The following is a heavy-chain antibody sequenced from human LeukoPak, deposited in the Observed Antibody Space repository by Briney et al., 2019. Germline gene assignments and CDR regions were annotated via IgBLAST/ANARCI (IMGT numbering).Heavy chain of an antibody. Sequence: PGGSLRLSCAASGFTFSSYWMHWVRQAPGKGLVWVSRINSDGSSTSYADSVKGRFTISRDNAKNSLYLQMNSLRAEDTALYYCARVKRYNWNDGYYFDYWGQGTLVTVSS. V-gene: IGHV3-74*01. CDR3: ARVKRYNWNDGYYFDY. J-gene: IGHJ4*02. CDR1: GFTFSSYW. CDR2: INSDGSST. D-gene: IGHD1-20*01.